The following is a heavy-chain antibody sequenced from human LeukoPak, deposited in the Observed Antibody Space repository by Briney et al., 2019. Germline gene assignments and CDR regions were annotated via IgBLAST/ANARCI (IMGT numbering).Heavy chain of an antibody. V-gene: IGHV4-39*01. Sequence: SETLSLTCTVSGGSISSSNYYWAWIRQPPGKGLEWIGSINYSGSTYYNPSLKGRVTTSVDTSKNQFSLKMSSVTAADTAVYYCARRTSSSWFFDYWGQGTLVTVSS. CDR2: INYSGST. CDR1: GGSISSSNYY. D-gene: IGHD6-13*01. CDR3: ARRTSSSWFFDY. J-gene: IGHJ4*02.